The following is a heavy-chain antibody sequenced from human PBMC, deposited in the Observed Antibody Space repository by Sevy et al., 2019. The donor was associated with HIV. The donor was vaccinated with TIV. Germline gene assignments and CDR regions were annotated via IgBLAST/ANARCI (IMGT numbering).Heavy chain of an antibody. V-gene: IGHV3-66*01. CDR2: IYSDGRT. Sequence: GESLKISCAASGLSVSDNYMNWVRQAPGKGLELVSVIYSDGRTYYADSVKGRFTISSDNSKNTLYLHMNNLRPEDTAVYYCARDRYYDASGYYYYYYGMDVWGQGTTVTVSS. J-gene: IGHJ6*02. D-gene: IGHD3-22*01. CDR1: GLSVSDNY. CDR3: ARDRYYDASGYYYYYYGMDV.